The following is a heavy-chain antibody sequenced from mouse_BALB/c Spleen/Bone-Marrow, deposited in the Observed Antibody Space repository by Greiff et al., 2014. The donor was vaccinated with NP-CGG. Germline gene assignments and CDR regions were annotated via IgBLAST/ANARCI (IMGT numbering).Heavy chain of an antibody. D-gene: IGHD3-1*01. CDR2: ISSGSSTI. CDR1: GLTFSSFG. Sequence: EVQGVESGGSLVQPGGSRKLSCAASGLTFSSFGMHWVRQAPEKGLEWVAYISSGSSTIYYADTVKGRFTISRDNPKNTLFLQMTSLRSEDTAMYYCARGAARATWFAYWGQGTLVTVSA. CDR3: ARGAARATWFAY. V-gene: IGHV5-17*02. J-gene: IGHJ3*01.